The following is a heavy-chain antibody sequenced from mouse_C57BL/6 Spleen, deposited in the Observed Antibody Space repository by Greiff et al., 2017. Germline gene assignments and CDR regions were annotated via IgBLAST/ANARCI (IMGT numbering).Heavy chain of an antibody. CDR2: IRNKANNHAT. Sequence: EVQGVESGGGLVQPGGSMKLSCAASGFTFSDAWMDWVRQSPEKGLEWVAEIRNKANNHATYYAESVKGRFTISRDDSKSSVYLQMNSLRAEDTGIYYCTRKWDDAMDYWGQGTSVTVSS. D-gene: IGHD4-1*01. J-gene: IGHJ4*01. CDR3: TRKWDDAMDY. V-gene: IGHV6-6*01. CDR1: GFTFSDAW.